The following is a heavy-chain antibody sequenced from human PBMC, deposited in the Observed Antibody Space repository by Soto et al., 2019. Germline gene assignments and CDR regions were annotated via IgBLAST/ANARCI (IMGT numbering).Heavy chain of an antibody. Sequence: GGSLRLSCTASGFTFGDYAMSWFRQAPGKGLEWVGFIRSKAYGGTTEYAASVKGRFTISRDDSKSIAYLQMNSLKTEDTAVYYCTRVRFDDFWSGYSTAEYYFDYWGQGTLVTVSS. CDR2: IRSKAYGGTT. CDR3: TRVRFDDFWSGYSTAEYYFDY. J-gene: IGHJ4*02. V-gene: IGHV3-49*03. D-gene: IGHD3-3*01. CDR1: GFTFGDYA.